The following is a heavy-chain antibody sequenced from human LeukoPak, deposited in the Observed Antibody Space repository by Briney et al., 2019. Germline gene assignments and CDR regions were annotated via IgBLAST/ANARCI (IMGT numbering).Heavy chain of an antibody. J-gene: IGHJ4*02. D-gene: IGHD3-9*01. CDR3: ARVGHDILTGYPYYFDY. CDR1: GGTFSSYA. Sequence: ASVKVSCKASGGTFSSYAISWVRQAPGQGLEWMGWISAYNGNTNYAQKLQGRVTMTTDTSTSTAYMELRSLRSDDTAVYYCARVGHDILTGYPYYFDYWGQGTLVTVSS. CDR2: ISAYNGNT. V-gene: IGHV1-18*01.